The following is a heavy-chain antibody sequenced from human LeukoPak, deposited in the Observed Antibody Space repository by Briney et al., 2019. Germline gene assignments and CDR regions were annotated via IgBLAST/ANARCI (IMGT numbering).Heavy chain of an antibody. CDR1: GGTFSSYA. V-gene: IGHV1-69*13. D-gene: IGHD5-12*01. CDR3: ARDQRGYSGYGREDYGMDV. Sequence: SVKVSCKASGGTFSSYAISWVRQAPGQGLEWVGGIIPIFGTANYAQKFQGRVTITADESTSTAYMELSSLRSEDTAVYYCARDQRGYSGYGREDYGMDVWGQGTTVTVSS. CDR2: IIPIFGTA. J-gene: IGHJ6*02.